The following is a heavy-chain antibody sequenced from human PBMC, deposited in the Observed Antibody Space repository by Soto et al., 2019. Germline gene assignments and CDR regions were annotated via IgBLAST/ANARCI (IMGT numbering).Heavy chain of an antibody. V-gene: IGHV3-30*18. Sequence: PRLSCAASGFTFSSYGMHWVRQAPGKGLEWVAVISYDGSNKYYADSVKGRFTISRDNSKNTLYLQMNSLRAEDTAVYYCAKVLSSGAAFDYWGQGTMVTVSS. J-gene: IGHJ4*02. CDR3: AKVLSSGAAFDY. CDR2: ISYDGSNK. D-gene: IGHD6-25*01. CDR1: GFTFSSYG.